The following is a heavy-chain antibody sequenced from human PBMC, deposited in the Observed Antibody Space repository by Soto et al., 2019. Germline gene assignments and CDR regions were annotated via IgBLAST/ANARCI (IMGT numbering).Heavy chain of an antibody. CDR3: CSGFSQGAFDI. D-gene: IGHD2-15*01. CDR1: GFTFSSYG. CDR2: IWYDGSNK. Sequence: PGGALRRSCVAFGFTFSSYGMHWVRQAPGKGLEWVAVIWYDGSNKYYADSVKGRFTISRDNSKNTLYLQMNSLRAEDTAVYYCCSGFSQGAFDIWGQGTMVTVSS. J-gene: IGHJ3*02. V-gene: IGHV3-33*01.